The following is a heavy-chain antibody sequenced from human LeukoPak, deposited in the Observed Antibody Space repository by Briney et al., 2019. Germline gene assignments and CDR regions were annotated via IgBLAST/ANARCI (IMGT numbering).Heavy chain of an antibody. J-gene: IGHJ1*01. V-gene: IGHV3-9*01. CDR2: ISWNSGSI. Sequence: GGSLRLSCAAARFTFDDYAMHWVRQAPGKGLEWVSGISWNSGSIGYADSVKGRFTISRDNAKNSLYLQMNSLRPEDTALYYCAKGPDYPALRYFQHWGQGTVVIVSS. D-gene: IGHD3-16*01. CDR3: AKGPDYPALRYFQH. CDR1: RFTFDDYA.